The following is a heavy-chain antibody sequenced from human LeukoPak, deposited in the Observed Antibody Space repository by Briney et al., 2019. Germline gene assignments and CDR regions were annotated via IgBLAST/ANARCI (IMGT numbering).Heavy chain of an antibody. CDR2: ISISGGTT. CDR1: GFAFSNHA. CDR3: ARPSDGFDP. V-gene: IGHV3-23*01. Sequence: GGSLRLSCTASGFAFSNHAMSWVRQAPGKGLEWVSSISISGGTTYYADSVKGRFTISRDNAKNTLYLQMNSLRAEDTAVYYCARPSDGFDPWGQGTLVTVSS. J-gene: IGHJ5*02.